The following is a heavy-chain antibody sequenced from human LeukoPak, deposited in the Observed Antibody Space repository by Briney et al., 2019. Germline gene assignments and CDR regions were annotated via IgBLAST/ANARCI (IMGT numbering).Heavy chain of an antibody. J-gene: IGHJ4*02. CDR2: IKSKTDGGTT. CDR1: GFTFINAW. V-gene: IGHV3-15*01. CDR3: TTIAAAGQIDY. D-gene: IGHD6-13*01. Sequence: GGSLRLSCAASGFTFINAWMSWVRQAPGKGLEWVGRIKSKTDGGTTDYAAPVKGRFTISRDDSKNTLYLQMNGLKTEDTAVYYCTTIAAAGQIDYWGQGTLVTVSS.